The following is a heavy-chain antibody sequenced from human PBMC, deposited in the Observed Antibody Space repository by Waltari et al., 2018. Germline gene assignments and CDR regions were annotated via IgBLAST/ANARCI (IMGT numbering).Heavy chain of an antibody. J-gene: IGHJ5*02. CDR3: ARTFPIVGVPSGRIDP. CDR1: GFIFSDHY. CDR2: TRNIANSYTT. V-gene: IGHV3-72*01. D-gene: IGHD1-26*01. Sequence: EVQLVESGGGLVQPGGSLRLSCAASGFIFSDHYMDWVRQAPGKGLEWVGRTRNIANSYTTEYAASVKGRFTISRDDSKNSLYLQMNSLKTEDTAVYYCARTFPIVGVPSGRIDPWGQGTLVTVSS.